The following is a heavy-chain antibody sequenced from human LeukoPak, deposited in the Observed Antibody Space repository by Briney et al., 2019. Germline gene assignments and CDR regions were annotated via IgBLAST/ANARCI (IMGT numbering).Heavy chain of an antibody. J-gene: IGHJ3*02. D-gene: IGHD3-10*01. V-gene: IGHV3-48*03. CDR1: GFTFSSYE. CDR2: ISSSGSTI. Sequence: GGSLRLSCAASGFTFSSYEMNWVRQAPGKGLEWVSYISSSGSTIYYADSVKGRFTISRDNAKNSLFLQMKSLRAEDTALYYCARLLPGVEDAFDIWGQGTMVTVSS. CDR3: ARLLPGVEDAFDI.